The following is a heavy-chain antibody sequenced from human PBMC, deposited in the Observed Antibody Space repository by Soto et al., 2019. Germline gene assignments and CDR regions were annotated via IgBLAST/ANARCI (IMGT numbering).Heavy chain of an antibody. J-gene: IGHJ4*02. V-gene: IGHV4-31*03. CDR1: GDSISSDAYY. CDR2: ISNNGYT. CDR3: ARDVHGYTYGHGEYYFDY. Sequence: QVQLQESGPGLVRPSQTLSLTCTVSGDSISSDAYYWSWIRQHPGKGLEWIGFISNNGYTYYNPSLKRRLAMSIDTSNHQFSLRLSSVTAADTAVYYCARDVHGYTYGHGEYYFDYWGQGTLVTVSS. D-gene: IGHD5-18*01.